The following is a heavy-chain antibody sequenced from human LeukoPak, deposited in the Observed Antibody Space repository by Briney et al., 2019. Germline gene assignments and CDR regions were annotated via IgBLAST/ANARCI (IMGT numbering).Heavy chain of an antibody. J-gene: IGHJ4*02. V-gene: IGHV3-11*01. D-gene: IGHD2-15*01. CDR3: AKDYCSGGSCYSGHDY. CDR1: GFTFSDYY. CDR2: ISSSGSTI. Sequence: GGSLRLSCAASGFTFSDYYMSWIRQAPGKGLEWVSYISSSGSTIYYADSVKGRFTISRDNSKNTLYLQMNSLRAEDTAVYYCAKDYCSGGSCYSGHDYWGQGTLVTVSS.